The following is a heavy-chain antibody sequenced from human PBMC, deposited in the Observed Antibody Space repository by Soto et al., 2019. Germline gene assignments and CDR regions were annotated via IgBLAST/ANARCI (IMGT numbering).Heavy chain of an antibody. Sequence: SETLSLTCTVSGGPVSNYYWSWIRQPPGKGLEWIGYIYYNGGPNYNPSLKSRVTLSADTSKNQFSLKLNSVTAADTAVYYCARHARVPAAWDDWFDPWGQGTLVTVSS. CDR1: GGPVSNYY. D-gene: IGHD2-2*01. CDR3: ARHARVPAAWDDWFDP. CDR2: IYYNGGP. V-gene: IGHV4-59*08. J-gene: IGHJ5*02.